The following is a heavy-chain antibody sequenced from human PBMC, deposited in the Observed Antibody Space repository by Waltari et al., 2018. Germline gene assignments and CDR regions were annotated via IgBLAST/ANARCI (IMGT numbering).Heavy chain of an antibody. J-gene: IGHJ4*02. D-gene: IGHD3-10*01. V-gene: IGHV3-7*01. CDR1: GFTFSNYW. CDR2: IKQDGSEK. Sequence: EVQLVESGGGLVQPGGSLRLSCEASGFTFSNYWMSWVRQAPGKGREWVANIKQDGSEKYCVDSVKGRFTISRDNAKNSLYLQMNSLRAEDTAVYYCARDRDTMVRGVISQWGQGTLVTVSS. CDR3: ARDRDTMVRGVISQ.